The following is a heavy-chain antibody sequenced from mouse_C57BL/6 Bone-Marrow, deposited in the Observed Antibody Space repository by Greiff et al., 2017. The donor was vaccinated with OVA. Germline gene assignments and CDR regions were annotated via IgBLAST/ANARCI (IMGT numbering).Heavy chain of an antibody. J-gene: IGHJ4*01. Sequence: QVQLQQSGAELARPGASVKLSCKASGYTFTSYGISWVKQRTGQGLEWIGEIYPRSGNTYYNEKFKGKATFTADTSSNTAYMQLSSLTTEDSAIYYCARDYSNLYAMDYWGQGTSVTVSS. V-gene: IGHV1-81*01. D-gene: IGHD2-5*01. CDR1: GYTFTSYG. CDR2: IYPRSGNT. CDR3: ARDYSNLYAMDY.